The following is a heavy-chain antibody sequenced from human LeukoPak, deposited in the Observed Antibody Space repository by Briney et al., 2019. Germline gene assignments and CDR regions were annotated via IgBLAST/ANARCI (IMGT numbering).Heavy chain of an antibody. D-gene: IGHD4-17*01. Sequence: ASVRVSCKVSGYTLTELSMHWVRQAPGKGLEWMGGFDPEDGETIYAQKFQGRVTMTEDTSTDTAYMELSSLRSEDTAVYYCATGVGSFPVTTPFSFDYWGQGTLVTVSS. CDR1: GYTLTELS. V-gene: IGHV1-24*01. CDR2: FDPEDGET. J-gene: IGHJ4*02. CDR3: ATGVGSFPVTTPFSFDY.